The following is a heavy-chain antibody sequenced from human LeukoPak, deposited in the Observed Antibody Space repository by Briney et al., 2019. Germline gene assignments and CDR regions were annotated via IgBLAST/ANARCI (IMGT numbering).Heavy chain of an antibody. Sequence: GGSLRLSCVASGFTSNTYWMSGVGQTPTQGLEGVANIKPDGSEKQYVDSVRGRFTISRDNAKNSLYLQMNSLRAEDTAVYYCAKDHYGGGLWGQGTLVTVSS. V-gene: IGHV3-7*01. J-gene: IGHJ4*02. CDR3: AKDHYGGGL. D-gene: IGHD4-23*01. CDR1: GFTSNTYW. CDR2: IKPDGSEK.